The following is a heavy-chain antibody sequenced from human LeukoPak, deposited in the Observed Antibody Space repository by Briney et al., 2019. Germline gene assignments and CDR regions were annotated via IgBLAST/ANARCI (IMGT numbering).Heavy chain of an antibody. D-gene: IGHD3-10*01. CDR3: ASGGGSMVRGVIPFDY. CDR2: IIPIFGTA. Sequence: SVKVSCKASGGTFSSYAISWVRQAPGQGLEWMGGIIPIFGTANYAQKFQGRVTITTDESTSTAYMGLSSLRSEDTAVYYCASGGGSMVRGVIPFDYWGPGTLVTVSS. CDR1: GGTFSSYA. J-gene: IGHJ4*02. V-gene: IGHV1-69*05.